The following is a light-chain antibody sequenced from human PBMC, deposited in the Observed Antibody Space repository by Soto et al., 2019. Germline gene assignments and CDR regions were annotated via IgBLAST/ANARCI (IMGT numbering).Light chain of an antibody. V-gene: IGKV3-20*01. J-gene: IGKJ2*01. CDR3: QQYGSSPYT. CDR2: GAS. CDR1: QSLTNVF. Sequence: DIVLTQSPGTLSLSPGEGATLSCRASQSLTNVFLAWYQQKPGQAPRLLIYGASRRATGIPDRFSGSGSGTDFTHTFSRLEPEDFAVYYCQQYGSSPYTFGQGTKLEIK.